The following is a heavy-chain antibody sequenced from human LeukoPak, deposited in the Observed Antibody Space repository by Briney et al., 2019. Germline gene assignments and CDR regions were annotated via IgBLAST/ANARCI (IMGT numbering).Heavy chain of an antibody. CDR1: GGSISSSSYY. V-gene: IGHV4-39*01. CDR3: ARLCGYVVVIAGKWFDP. J-gene: IGHJ5*02. Sequence: SETLSLTCTVSGGSISSSSYYWGWIRQPPGKGLEWIGSIYYSGSTYYNPSLKSRVTISVDTSKNQFSLKLSSVTAADTAVYYCARLCGYVVVIAGKWFDPWGQGTLVTVSS. D-gene: IGHD2-21*01. CDR2: IYYSGST.